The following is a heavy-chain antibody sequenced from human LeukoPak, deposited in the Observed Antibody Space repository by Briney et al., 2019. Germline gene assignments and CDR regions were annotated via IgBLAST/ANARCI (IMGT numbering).Heavy chain of an antibody. V-gene: IGHV3-33*01. Sequence: GGSLRLSCAASGFTFSSYGMHWVRQAPGNGLEWVAVIWYDGSNKYYADSVKGRFTISRDNSKNTLYLQMNSLRAEDTAVYYCARDAYQKWSLQYYFDYWGQGTLVTVSS. D-gene: IGHD3-22*01. J-gene: IGHJ4*02. CDR1: GFTFSSYG. CDR3: ARDAYQKWSLQYYFDY. CDR2: IWYDGSNK.